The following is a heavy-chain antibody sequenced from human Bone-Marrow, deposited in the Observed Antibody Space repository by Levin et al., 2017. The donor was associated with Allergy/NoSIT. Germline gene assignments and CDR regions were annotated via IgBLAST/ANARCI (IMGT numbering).Heavy chain of an antibody. D-gene: IGHD7-27*01. CDR1: GGSITSYC. Sequence: SETLSLTCTVSGGSITSYCWAWIRQPPGKGLEWIGYICNSGSTNYNPSLKSRVTISGDTSKNQFSLRLTSVTAADTAVYYCARGDWGSLHYWGPGTLVTVSS. CDR3: ARGDWGSLHY. CDR2: ICNSGST. V-gene: IGHV4-59*08. J-gene: IGHJ4*02.